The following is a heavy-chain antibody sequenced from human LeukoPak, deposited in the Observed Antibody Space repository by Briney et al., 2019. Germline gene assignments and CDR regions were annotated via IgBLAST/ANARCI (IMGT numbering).Heavy chain of an antibody. CDR2: IYHSGST. D-gene: IGHD2-2*02. Sequence: SETLSLTCAVSGYSISSGYYWGWIRQPPGKGLEWIGSIYHSGSTYYNPSLKSRVTISVDTSKNQFSLKLSSVTAADTAVYYCARLDIVVVPAAIEYSGQGTLVTVSS. V-gene: IGHV4-38-2*01. J-gene: IGHJ4*02. CDR3: ARLDIVVVPAAIEY. CDR1: GYSISSGYY.